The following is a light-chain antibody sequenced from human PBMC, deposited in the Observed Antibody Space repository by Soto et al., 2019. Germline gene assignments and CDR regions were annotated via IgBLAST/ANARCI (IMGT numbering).Light chain of an antibody. Sequence: QSVLTQPPSVAGAPGQRVTISCTGSSSNIGAGYDVHWYQQLPGTAPKLLIYGNSNRPSGVTDRFSGSKSGTSASLASTGLQAEDEADYYCQSYDSSLSGSVFGGGTKLTVL. CDR1: SSNIGAGYD. CDR2: GNS. J-gene: IGLJ2*01. V-gene: IGLV1-40*01. CDR3: QSYDSSLSGSV.